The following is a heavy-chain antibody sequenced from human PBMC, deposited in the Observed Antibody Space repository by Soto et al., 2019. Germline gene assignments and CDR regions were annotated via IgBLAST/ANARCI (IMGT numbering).Heavy chain of an antibody. D-gene: IGHD3-9*01. J-gene: IGHJ6*02. CDR3: ATAGLTGTV. V-gene: IGHV3-48*03. CDR2: ISVSGTMR. Sequence: SGGSLRLSCAPSGFTFSSYEMNWVRQAPGKGLEWASYISVSGTMRFYADAVKGRFTISRDNTKKILYLQMNSLRAEDTALYYCATAGLTGTVWGQGTTVTVSS. CDR1: GFTFSSYE.